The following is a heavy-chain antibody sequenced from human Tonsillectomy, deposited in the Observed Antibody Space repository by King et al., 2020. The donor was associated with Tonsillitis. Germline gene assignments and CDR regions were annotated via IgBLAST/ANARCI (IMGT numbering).Heavy chain of an antibody. CDR3: ARESGSHRWAVDI. CDR1: GFTFSSYG. V-gene: IGHV3-33*01. D-gene: IGHD1-26*01. CDR2: ICYDGSII. Sequence: VQLVESGGGVVQPGRSLILSWAASGFTFSSYGMHWVRQAPGKGLEWVAVICYDGSIIYYADSVKGRFTISRDNSKNMLYLQMNSLRAEDTAVYYCARESGSHRWAVDIWGQGTMVSVSS. J-gene: IGHJ3*02.